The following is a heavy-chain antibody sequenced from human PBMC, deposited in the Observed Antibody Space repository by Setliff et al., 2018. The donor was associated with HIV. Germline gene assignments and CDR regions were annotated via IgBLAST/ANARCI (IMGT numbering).Heavy chain of an antibody. CDR1: GSTFSSYW. D-gene: IGHD7-27*01. CDR3: ARQGNWEFDY. V-gene: IGHV3-33*08. CDR2: IRYDGSNK. J-gene: IGHJ4*02. Sequence: GGSLRLSCAASGSTFSSYWMSWVRQAPGKGLEWEAFIRYDGSNKYYADSVKGRFTISRDNSKNTLYLQMISLRAEDTALYYCARQGNWEFDYWGQGTLVTVSS.